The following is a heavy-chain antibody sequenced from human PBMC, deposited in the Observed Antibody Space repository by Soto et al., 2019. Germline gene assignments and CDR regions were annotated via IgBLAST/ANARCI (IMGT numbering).Heavy chain of an antibody. V-gene: IGHV3-21*04. CDR2: ISSESSDT. CDR1: GFTFSRVS. Sequence: PGGSLRLSCEASGFTFSRVSMNCVRQVPGKGLEWVASISSESSDTWYAASVKGRFIISRDNAQTSLFLQMNTLSPEDSAIYYCARVAYWGPGTQVTVSS. J-gene: IGHJ4*02. CDR3: ARVAY.